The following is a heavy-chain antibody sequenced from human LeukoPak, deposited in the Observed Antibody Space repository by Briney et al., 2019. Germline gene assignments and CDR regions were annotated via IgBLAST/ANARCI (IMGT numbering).Heavy chain of an antibody. CDR2: ISSTSSYI. CDR1: GFTFSSYS. D-gene: IGHD4-17*01. CDR3: ARGHDYGNY. V-gene: IGHV3-21*01. J-gene: IGHJ4*02. Sequence: GGSLRLSCAASGFTFSSYSMNWVRQAPGKGLEWVSSISSTSSYIYYADSVKGRFTISRDNSKNTLYLQMNSLKSEDTAVYYCARGHDYGNYWGQGTLVTVSS.